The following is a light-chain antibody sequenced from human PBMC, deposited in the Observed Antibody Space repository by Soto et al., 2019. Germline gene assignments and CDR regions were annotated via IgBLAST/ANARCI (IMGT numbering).Light chain of an antibody. CDR1: QSVSSSY. CDR3: QQYGSSPNT. CDR2: GAS. J-gene: IGKJ2*01. Sequence: EIVLTQSPGTLSLSLGERATLSCRASQSVSSSYLAWYQQKPGQAPRLLIYGASSRATGIPDRFSGSGSGTDFTLTISRLEPEDFAVYYCQQYGSSPNTFGHGTKLEIK. V-gene: IGKV3-20*01.